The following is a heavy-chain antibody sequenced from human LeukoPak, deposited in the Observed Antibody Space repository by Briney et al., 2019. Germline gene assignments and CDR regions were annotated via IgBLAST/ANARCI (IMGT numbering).Heavy chain of an antibody. CDR1: GFTFSSYE. J-gene: IGHJ4*02. Sequence: GGSLRLSCAASGFTFSSYEMNWVRQAPGKGLEWVSYISSSGSTIYYADSVKGRFTISRDNAKNSLYLQMNSLRAEDTAVYYCARARNYYGSGSYLRLDYWGQGTLVTVSS. V-gene: IGHV3-48*03. CDR2: ISSSGSTI. CDR3: ARARNYYGSGSYLRLDY. D-gene: IGHD3-10*01.